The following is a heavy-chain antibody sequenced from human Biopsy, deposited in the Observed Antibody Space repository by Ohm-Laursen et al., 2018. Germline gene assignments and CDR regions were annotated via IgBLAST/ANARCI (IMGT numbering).Heavy chain of an antibody. CDR1: GGSFTGHY. V-gene: IGHV4-59*08. CDR2: ISYTGYT. CDR3: ARMDCSGGSCHYYSYGMDV. J-gene: IGHJ6*02. D-gene: IGHD2-15*01. Sequence: SETLSLTCSVSGGSFTGHYWSWIRQPPGKGLEWIGHISYTGYTSYNASLKSRVTISLDTSKHQFSLKLSSVTAADTAVYYCARMDCSGGSCHYYSYGMDVWGQGTTVTVSS.